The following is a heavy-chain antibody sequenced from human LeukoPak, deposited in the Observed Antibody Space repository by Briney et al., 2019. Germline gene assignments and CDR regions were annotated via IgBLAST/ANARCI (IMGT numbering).Heavy chain of an antibody. CDR1: GYTFTSYD. V-gene: IGHV1-8*01. CDR3: ARVNNWFDP. CDR2: MNPNNGNT. J-gene: IGHJ5*02. Sequence: ASVKVSCKASGYTFTSYDIDWVRQATGQGLEWMGWMNPNNGNTGYAQKFQGRVTMTRNTSINTAYMELSSLRSEDTAIYYCARVNNWFDPWGQGTLVTVSS.